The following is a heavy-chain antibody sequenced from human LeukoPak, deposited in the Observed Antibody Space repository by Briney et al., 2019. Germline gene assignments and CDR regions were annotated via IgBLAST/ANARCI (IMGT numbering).Heavy chain of an antibody. CDR1: GYTFTGYY. V-gene: IGHV1-2*02. D-gene: IGHD3-22*01. CDR2: INPNSGGT. CDR3: ARDTGIYDSSGYPDY. J-gene: IGHJ4*02. Sequence: ASVKVSCKAPGYTFTGYYMHWVRQAPGQGLEWMGWINPNSGGTNYAQKFQGRVTMTRDTSISTAYMELSRLRSDDTAVYYCARDTGIYDSSGYPDYWGQGTLVTVSS.